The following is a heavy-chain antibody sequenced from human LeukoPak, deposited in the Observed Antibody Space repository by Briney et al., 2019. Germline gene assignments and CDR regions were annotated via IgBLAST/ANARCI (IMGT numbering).Heavy chain of an antibody. D-gene: IGHD2-2*01. CDR3: ARDLVYCRATSCQDY. V-gene: IGHV3-30-3*01. CDR2: ISWNGGSI. Sequence: TGGSLRLSCVASGFTFSSYTMHWVRQAPGKGLEWVAVISWNGGSINYADSVKGRFTISRDDSKNTLYLQMNSLRAEDTAVYYCARDLVYCRATSCQDYWGQGTLVTVSS. CDR1: GFTFSSYT. J-gene: IGHJ4*02.